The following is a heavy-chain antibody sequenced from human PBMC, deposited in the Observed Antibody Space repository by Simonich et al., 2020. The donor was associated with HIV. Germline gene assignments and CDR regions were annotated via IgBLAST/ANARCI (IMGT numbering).Heavy chain of an antibody. D-gene: IGHD5-18*01. CDR3: ARAAMAGYAFDI. CDR2: MNPNSGKT. CDR1: GYTFTSYD. J-gene: IGHJ3*02. Sequence: QVQLVQSGAEVKKPGASVKVSCKASGYTFTSYDINWVRQATGQGLEGRGWMNPNSGKTGYAQKCQGRVTITRNTAISTAYMELSSLRSEDTAVYYCARAAMAGYAFDIWGQGTMVTVSS. V-gene: IGHV1-8*03.